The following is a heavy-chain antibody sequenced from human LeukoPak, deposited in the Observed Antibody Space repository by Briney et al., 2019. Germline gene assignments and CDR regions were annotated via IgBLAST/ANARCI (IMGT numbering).Heavy chain of an antibody. CDR1: GGTFSSYT. Sequence: ASAKVSCKASGGTFSSYTISWVRQAPGQGLEWMGRIIPILGIANYAQKFQGRVTITADKSTSTAYMELSSLRSEDTAVYYCARERVVNGAFDIWGQGTMVTVSS. CDR2: IIPILGIA. CDR3: ARERVVNGAFDI. D-gene: IGHD3-3*01. V-gene: IGHV1-69*04. J-gene: IGHJ3*02.